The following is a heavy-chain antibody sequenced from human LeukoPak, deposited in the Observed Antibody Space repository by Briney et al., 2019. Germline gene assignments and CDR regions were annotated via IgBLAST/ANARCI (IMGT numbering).Heavy chain of an antibody. D-gene: IGHD3-22*01. V-gene: IGHV4-30-2*01. Sequence: SETLSLTCAVSGGSISSGGYSWSWIRQPPGKGLEWIGYIYHSGSTYYNPSLKSRVTISVDRSKNQFSLKLSSVTAADTAVYYCARGPLNYYDSSGYPIGRYFDYWGQGTLVTVSS. CDR3: ARGPLNYYDSSGYPIGRYFDY. CDR2: IYHSGST. CDR1: GGSISSGGYS. J-gene: IGHJ4*02.